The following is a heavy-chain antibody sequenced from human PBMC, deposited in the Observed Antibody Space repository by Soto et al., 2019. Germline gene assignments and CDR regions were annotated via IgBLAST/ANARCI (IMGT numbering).Heavy chain of an antibody. J-gene: IGHJ4*02. CDR2: ISGSGSNT. V-gene: IGHV3-23*01. CDR3: AQVHGPVG. CDR1: GFTFSSHA. D-gene: IGHD1-26*01. Sequence: EVQRLESGGGLVQPGESLRLSCAAAGFTFSSHAMTWVRQAPGKGLEWVSLISGSGSNTFYADSVKGRFTISRDNSKNTLDLQMAGLRAEDPAVYYCAQVHGPVGWGQGTLVTVSS.